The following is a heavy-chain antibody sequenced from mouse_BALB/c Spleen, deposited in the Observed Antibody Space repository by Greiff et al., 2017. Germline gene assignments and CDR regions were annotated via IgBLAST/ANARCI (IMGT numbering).Heavy chain of an antibody. V-gene: IGHV3-8*02. CDR1: GDSITSGY. Sequence: DVKLQESGPSLVKPSQTLSLTCSVTGDSITSGYWNWIRKFPGNKLEYMGYISYSGSTYYNPSLKSRISITRDTSKNQYYLQLNSVTTEDTATYYCARYYRYDEGYYAMDYWGQGTSVTVSS. D-gene: IGHD2-14*01. CDR3: ARYYRYDEGYYAMDY. J-gene: IGHJ4*01. CDR2: ISYSGST.